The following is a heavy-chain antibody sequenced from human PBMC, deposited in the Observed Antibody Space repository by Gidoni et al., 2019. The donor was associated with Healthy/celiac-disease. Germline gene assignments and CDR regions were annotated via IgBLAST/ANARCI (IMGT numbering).Heavy chain of an antibody. J-gene: IGHJ6*02. CDR2: INHSGST. V-gene: IGHV4-34*01. CDR1: AGSFSGYY. CDR3: ARGPDYGMDV. Sequence: QVQLQQWGAGLLKPSENLSLTCAVYAGSFSGYYWSWIRETPGKGLEWIGEINHSGSTNYNPSLKRRVTISVDTSKNQFSLKLSSVTAADTAVYYCARGPDYGMDVWGQGTTVTVSS.